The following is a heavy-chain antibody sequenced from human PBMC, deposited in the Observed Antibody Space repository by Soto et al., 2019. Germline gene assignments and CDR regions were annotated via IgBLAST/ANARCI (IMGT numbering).Heavy chain of an antibody. J-gene: IGHJ4*02. CDR2: INAGNGNT. CDR1: GYTFTSYA. Sequence: QVQLVQSGAEEKKPGASVKVSCKASGYTFTSYAMHWVRQAPGQRLEWMGWINAGNGNTKYSQKFPGRVTITRDTSASTAYIELSSLRSEDTAVYYCARAPGGSSSFVDYWGQGTLVTVSS. V-gene: IGHV1-3*05. D-gene: IGHD6-6*01. CDR3: ARAPGGSSSFVDY.